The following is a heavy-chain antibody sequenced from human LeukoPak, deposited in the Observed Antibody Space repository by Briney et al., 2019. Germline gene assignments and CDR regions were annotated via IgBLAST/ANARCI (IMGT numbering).Heavy chain of an antibody. D-gene: IGHD3-10*01. CDR3: ARDPTMVRPGDY. Sequence: GASVKVSCKASGYTFTSYYMHWVRQAPGQGLEWMVIINPSGGSTSYAQKFQGRVTMTRDTSTSTVYMELSSLRSEDTAVYYCARDPTMVRPGDYWGQGTLVTVSS. J-gene: IGHJ4*02. CDR1: GYTFTSYY. CDR2: INPSGGST. V-gene: IGHV1-46*01.